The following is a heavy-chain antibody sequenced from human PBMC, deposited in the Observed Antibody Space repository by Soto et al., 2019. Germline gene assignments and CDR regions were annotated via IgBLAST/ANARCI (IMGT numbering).Heavy chain of an antibody. CDR2: INGNGRAT. CDR3: ARDPSQVYREMDV. Sequence: EVQLAESGGGLVQPGGSLRLSCATSGFTFTDYWMHWVRQAPGKGLVWVSRINGNGRATDYADSVKGRFIISRDNAKNTMHLQMNSLRAEDTAIYYCARDPSQVYREMDVWGQGTTVIVSS. CDR1: GFTFTDYW. J-gene: IGHJ6*02. V-gene: IGHV3-74*01. D-gene: IGHD1-20*01.